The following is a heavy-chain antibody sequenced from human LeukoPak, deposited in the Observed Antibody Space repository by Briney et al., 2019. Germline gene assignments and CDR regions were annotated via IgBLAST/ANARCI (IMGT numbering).Heavy chain of an antibody. D-gene: IGHD1-1*01. J-gene: IGHJ4*02. Sequence: SETLSLTCTVSGDSISSGAYYWSWIRQPPGKGLEWVGYFYGSGSASYNPSLKSRVTISVDRSNNQFSLKMSSVTAADTAVYYCVRDVSQRRHFDYWGQGTLVTVSS. V-gene: IGHV4-30-2*01. CDR1: GDSISSGAYY. CDR3: VRDVSQRRHFDY. CDR2: FYGSGSA.